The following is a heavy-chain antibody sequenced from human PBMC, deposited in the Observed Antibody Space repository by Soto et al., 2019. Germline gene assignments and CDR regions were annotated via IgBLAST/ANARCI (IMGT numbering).Heavy chain of an antibody. CDR2: ISWNSGSI. D-gene: IGHD3-10*01. J-gene: IGHJ4*02. CDR3: AKAGKITMVRGEIDY. Sequence: GGSLRLSCAASGFTFDDYAMHWVRQAPGKGLEWVSGISWNSGSIGYADSVKGRFTISRDNAKNSLYLQMNSLRAEDTALYYCAKAGKITMVRGEIDYWGQGTLVTVSS. V-gene: IGHV3-9*01. CDR1: GFTFDDYA.